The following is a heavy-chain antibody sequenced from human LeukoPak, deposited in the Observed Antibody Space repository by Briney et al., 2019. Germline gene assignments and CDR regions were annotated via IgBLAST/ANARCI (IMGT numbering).Heavy chain of an antibody. J-gene: IGHJ6*03. V-gene: IGHV4-34*01. Sequence: PSETLSLTCAVYGGSFSGYYWSWIRQPPGKGLEWIGEINHSGSTNYNPSLKSRVTISVDTSKSQFSLKLSSVTAADTAVYYCARVPTVGIAVAGTNMDVWGKGTTVTVSS. CDR1: GGSFSGYY. CDR3: ARVPTVGIAVAGTNMDV. D-gene: IGHD6-19*01. CDR2: INHSGST.